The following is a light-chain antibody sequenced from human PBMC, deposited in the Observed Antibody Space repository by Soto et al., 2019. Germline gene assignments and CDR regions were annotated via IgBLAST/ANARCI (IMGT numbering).Light chain of an antibody. CDR1: QSVSSN. CDR3: QQYTSGGT. CDR2: GAS. J-gene: IGKJ1*01. Sequence: EKVLSHSPGTLSLSPLERATLXCRASQSVSSNLAWYQQKPGQAPRLLIYGASTRATGIPDRFSGSGSGTDFTLTISSLQSEDFAVYYCQQYTSGGTFGQGTKVDIK. V-gene: IGKV3-15*01.